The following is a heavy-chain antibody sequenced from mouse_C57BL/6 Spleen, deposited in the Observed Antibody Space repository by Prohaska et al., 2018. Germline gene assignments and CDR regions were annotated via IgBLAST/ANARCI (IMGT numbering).Heavy chain of an antibody. CDR3: AKGSNYVD. D-gene: IGHD2-5*01. V-gene: IGHV1-26*01. CDR2: INPNNGGT. CDR1: GSTFTDYY. J-gene: IGHJ2*01. Sequence: SVKISCKASGSTFTDYYMNWVKQSHGKSLAWIGDINPNNGGTSYNQKFKGKATLTVDKSSSTAYMELRSLTSEDSAVYYCAKGSNYVDWGQGTTLTVSS.